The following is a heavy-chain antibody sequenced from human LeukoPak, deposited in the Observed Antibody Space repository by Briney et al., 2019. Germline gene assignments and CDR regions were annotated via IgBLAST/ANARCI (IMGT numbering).Heavy chain of an antibody. CDR1: VVTFSSYA. D-gene: IGHD2-21*02. V-gene: IGHV3-30*04. CDR2: ISYDGSNK. Sequence: GRSLRLSCAAPVVTFSSYAMRSVCEGLGEGLWWVTVISYDGSNKYYADSVKGRFTVSRYNSKNTLYLQMNSLRAENTAVYYGARSVPLGTYCGGDCYSAHEAFDNWGQGTMVTVSS. J-gene: IGHJ3*02. CDR3: ARSVPLGTYCGGDCYSAHEAFDN.